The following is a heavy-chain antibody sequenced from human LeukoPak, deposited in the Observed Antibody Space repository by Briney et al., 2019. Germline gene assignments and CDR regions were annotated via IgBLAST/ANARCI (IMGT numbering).Heavy chain of an antibody. Sequence: ASVKVSCKASGYTFTSYGISWVRQAPGQGLEWMGWISAYNGNTNYAQKLQGRVTITRDTSASTAYMELSSLRSEDMAVYYCARVPKGVGAEPYMDVWGKGTRSPSP. CDR1: GYTFTSYG. D-gene: IGHD1-26*01. CDR2: ISAYNGNT. J-gene: IGHJ6*03. V-gene: IGHV1-18*03. CDR3: ARVPKGVGAEPYMDV.